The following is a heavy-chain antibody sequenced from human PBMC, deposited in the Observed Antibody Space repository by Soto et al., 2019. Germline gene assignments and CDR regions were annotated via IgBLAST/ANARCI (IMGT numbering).Heavy chain of an antibody. D-gene: IGHD3-22*01. CDR3: ARDERHYDSSGYSLYYYGMDV. Sequence: SEILSLTCTVSGGSISSGGYYWSWIRQHPGKGLEWIGYIYYSGSTYYNPSLKSRVTISVDTSKNQFSLKLSSVTAADTAVYYCARDERHYDSSGYSLYYYGMDVWGQGTTVTVSS. J-gene: IGHJ6*02. CDR1: GGSISSGGYY. V-gene: IGHV4-31*03. CDR2: IYYSGST.